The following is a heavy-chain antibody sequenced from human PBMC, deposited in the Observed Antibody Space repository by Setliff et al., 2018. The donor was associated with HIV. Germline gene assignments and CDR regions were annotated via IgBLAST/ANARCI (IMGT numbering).Heavy chain of an antibody. J-gene: IGHJ3*02. CDR2: IYYTGST. V-gene: IGHV4-59*01. CDR1: GGSISNDY. D-gene: IGHD1-1*01. CDR3: AREDGSNSHDTFEI. Sequence: SSETLSLTCTVSGGSISNDYWHWIRQSPGRGLEWIGYIYYTGSTNYNPSLKSRVAMSVDSSNHQFSLKLTPVTPADTAIYYCAREDGSNSHDTFEIWGQGILVTVSS.